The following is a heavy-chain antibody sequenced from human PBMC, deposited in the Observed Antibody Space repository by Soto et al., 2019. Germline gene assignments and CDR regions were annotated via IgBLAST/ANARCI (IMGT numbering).Heavy chain of an antibody. V-gene: IGHV3-30-3*01. Sequence: QVQLVESGGGVVQPGRSLRLSCAASGFTFSSYAMHWVRQAPGKGLEWVAVISYDGSNKYYADSVKGRFTISRDNSKNTLYLQMNSLRAEDTAVYYCARDRTVTPFYYYYGMDVWGQGTTVTVSS. D-gene: IGHD4-17*01. J-gene: IGHJ6*02. CDR1: GFTFSSYA. CDR2: ISYDGSNK. CDR3: ARDRTVTPFYYYYGMDV.